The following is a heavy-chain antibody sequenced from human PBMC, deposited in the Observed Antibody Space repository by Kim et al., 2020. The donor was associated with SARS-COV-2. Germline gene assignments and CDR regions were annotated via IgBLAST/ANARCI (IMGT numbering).Heavy chain of an antibody. CDR2: VSYDGKKK. CDR3: AREGSGAYYQPDYYFDY. J-gene: IGHJ4*02. V-gene: IGHV3-33*01. D-gene: IGHD1-26*01. Sequence: GGSLRLSCESSGFIFAGFAMHWVRQAPGKGLEWLAVVSYDGKKKYYSDSVRGRFTISRDVSKNRLSLQMTSMRVEDTAIYYCAREGSGAYYQPDYYFDYWGQGALVTVSS. CDR1: GFIFAGFA.